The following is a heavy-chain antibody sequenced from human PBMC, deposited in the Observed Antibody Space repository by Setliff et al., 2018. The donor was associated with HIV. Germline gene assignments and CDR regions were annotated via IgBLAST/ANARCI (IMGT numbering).Heavy chain of an antibody. V-gene: IGHV4-30-4*08. J-gene: IGHJ3*02. Sequence: SETLSLTCAVYGGSFSGYYWSWIRQPPGKGLEWIGYIYYSGSTYYNPSLKSRVTISVDTSKNQFSLKLSSVTAADTAVYYCARDSGRRNDAFDIWG. CDR3: ARDSGRRNDAFDI. CDR1: GGSFSGYY. CDR2: IYYSGST. D-gene: IGHD3-10*01.